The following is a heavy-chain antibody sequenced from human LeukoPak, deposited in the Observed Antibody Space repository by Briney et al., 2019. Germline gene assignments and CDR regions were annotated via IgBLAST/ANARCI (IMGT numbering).Heavy chain of an antibody. CDR2: ISSSSSTT. J-gene: IGHJ5*02. CDR1: GFTFSSYN. Sequence: GGSLRLSCAASGFTFSSYNMNWVRQAPGKGLEWVSYISSSSSTTYYADSVKGRFTISRDNAKNSLYLQMNSLRAEDTAVYYCARDPSSGWYLKGWFDPWGQGTLVTVSS. D-gene: IGHD6-19*01. CDR3: ARDPSSGWYLKGWFDP. V-gene: IGHV3-48*01.